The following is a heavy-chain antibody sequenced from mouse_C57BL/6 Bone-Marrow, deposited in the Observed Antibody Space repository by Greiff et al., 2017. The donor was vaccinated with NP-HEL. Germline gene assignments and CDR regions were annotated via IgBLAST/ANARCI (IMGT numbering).Heavy chain of an antibody. D-gene: IGHD1-1*01. Sequence: QVQLQQPGTELVKPGASVKLSCKASGYTFTSYWMHWVKQRPGQGLEWIGNINPSNGGTNYNEKFKSKATLTVDKSSSTAYMQLSILTSEDSAVYYCANGYYGSSYHWYFDVWGTGTTVTVSS. CDR3: ANGYYGSSYHWYFDV. CDR1: GYTFTSYW. V-gene: IGHV1-53*01. J-gene: IGHJ1*03. CDR2: INPSNGGT.